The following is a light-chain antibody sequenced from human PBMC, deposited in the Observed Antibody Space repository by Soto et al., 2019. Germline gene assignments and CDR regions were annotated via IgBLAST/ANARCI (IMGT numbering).Light chain of an antibody. CDR3: QQYGSSPPVT. Sequence: EIVLTQSPGTLSLSPGERATLSCRASQSVSSSYLAWYQQKPGQAPTLLIYGASSRATGIPDRFSGSGSGTDFNLTISRREPDDFAVYYWQQYGSSPPVTFGGGTKVEIK. CDR2: GAS. CDR1: QSVSSSY. J-gene: IGKJ4*01. V-gene: IGKV3-20*01.